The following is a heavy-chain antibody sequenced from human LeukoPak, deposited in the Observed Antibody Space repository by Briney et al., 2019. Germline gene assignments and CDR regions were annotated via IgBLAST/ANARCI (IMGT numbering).Heavy chain of an antibody. CDR3: ARTRYDAFDI. Sequence: PSETLSLTCAVSGYSISSGYYWGWIRPPPGKGLEWIGSIYHSGSTYYNPSLKSRVTISVDTSKNQFSLKLSSVTAADTAVYYCARTRYDAFDIWGQGTMVTVSS. D-gene: IGHD3-16*02. CDR1: GYSISSGYY. J-gene: IGHJ3*02. CDR2: IYHSGST. V-gene: IGHV4-38-2*01.